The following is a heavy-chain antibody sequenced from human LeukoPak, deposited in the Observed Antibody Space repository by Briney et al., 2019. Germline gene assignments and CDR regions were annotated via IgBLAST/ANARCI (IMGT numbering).Heavy chain of an antibody. Sequence: GGSLRLSCAASGFTFHQYAIHWVRQVPGKGLEWVSGISWNSGSIGYADSVKGRFTISRDSAKNSVYLQMNSLRPEDTALYYCAKDKAALYIGYDWDLDFWGQGTLVTVSS. D-gene: IGHD5-12*01. CDR3: AKDKAALYIGYDWDLDF. V-gene: IGHV3-9*01. CDR1: GFTFHQYA. CDR2: ISWNSGSI. J-gene: IGHJ4*02.